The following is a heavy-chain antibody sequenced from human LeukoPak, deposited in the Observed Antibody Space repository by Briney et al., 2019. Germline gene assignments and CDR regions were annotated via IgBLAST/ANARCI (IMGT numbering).Heavy chain of an antibody. CDR2: ISASSGTI. J-gene: IGHJ4*02. CDR1: GFSFSSSI. V-gene: IGHV3-48*04. D-gene: IGHD3-10*01. CDR3: ARGLWFGELLPDY. Sequence: GSLRLSCAGSGFSFSSSIMNWVRQAPGKGLEWIAYISASSGTIYYADSVKGRFTISRDNARNSLYLQMNSLRAEDTAVYYCARGLWFGELLPDYRGQGTLVTVSS.